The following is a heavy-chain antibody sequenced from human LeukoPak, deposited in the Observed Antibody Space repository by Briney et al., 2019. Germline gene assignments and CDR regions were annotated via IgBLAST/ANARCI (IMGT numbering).Heavy chain of an antibody. CDR2: IYYSGST. V-gene: IGHV4-39*01. D-gene: IGHD3-10*01. CDR1: GGSISSSSYY. CDR3: ARSIIWDYYGSGSYFDY. J-gene: IGHJ4*02. Sequence: PSETLSLTCTVSGGSISSSSYYWGWIRQPPGKGLEWIGSIYYSGSTYYNPSLKSRVTISVDTSKNQFSLKLSSVTAADTAVYYCARSIIWDYYGSGSYFDYWGQGTLVTVSS.